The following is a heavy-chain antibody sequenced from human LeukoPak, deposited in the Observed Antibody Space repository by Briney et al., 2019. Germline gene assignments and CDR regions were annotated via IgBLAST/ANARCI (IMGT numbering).Heavy chain of an antibody. CDR2: FAPEVGET. J-gene: IGHJ4*02. D-gene: IGHD2/OR15-2a*01. CDR1: GYTLTELS. CDR3: ATTQTQYYSYYVDY. V-gene: IGHV1-24*01. Sequence: ASVTVSCKVSGYTLTELSMQWVRQAPGKGLEWLGGFAPEVGETIYAHKFQGKVTRTEDTSPDTADMELSSRRSEDTAVYYGATTQTQYYSYYVDYWGQGTLDTVPS.